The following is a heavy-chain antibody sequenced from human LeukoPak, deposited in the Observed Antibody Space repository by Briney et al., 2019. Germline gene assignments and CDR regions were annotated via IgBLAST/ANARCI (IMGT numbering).Heavy chain of an antibody. CDR2: IIPIFGTA. CDR3: ARDLSGIYYYYGMDV. Sequence: SVKVSCKASGGTFSSYAISWVRQAPGQGLEWMGGIIPIFGTANYAQKFQGRVTITADESTSTAYMELSSLRSEDTAVYYCARDLSGIYYYYGMDVWGQGTTVTVSS. CDR1: GGTFSSYA. V-gene: IGHV1-69*13. J-gene: IGHJ6*02. D-gene: IGHD1-26*01.